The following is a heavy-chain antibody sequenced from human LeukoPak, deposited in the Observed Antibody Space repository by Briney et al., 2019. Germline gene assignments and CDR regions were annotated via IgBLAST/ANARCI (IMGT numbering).Heavy chain of an antibody. V-gene: IGHV4-34*01. D-gene: IGHD3-3*01. CDR3: AKSADNYDFWSGYPSYYYMDV. J-gene: IGHJ6*03. CDR2: INHRGST. Sequence: SETLSLTCAVYGGSFSGYYWSWIRQPPGKGLEWIGEINHRGSTNYNPSLKSRVTISVDTSKNQFSLKLSSVTAEDTAVYYCAKSADNYDFWSGYPSYYYMDVWGKGTTVTVSS. CDR1: GGSFSGYY.